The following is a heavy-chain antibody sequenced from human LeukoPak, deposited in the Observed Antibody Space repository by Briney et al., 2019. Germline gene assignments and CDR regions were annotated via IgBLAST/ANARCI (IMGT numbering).Heavy chain of an antibody. V-gene: IGHV4-4*02. Sequence: SETLSLTCTVSGGSISSGGYCWTWVRQPPGKGLEWIGEIYDSGSTNYNPSLKSRVTISIGKSKKQFSLTLSSMTAADTAVYYCARNGGNSDFDYWGQGTLVTVSS. J-gene: IGHJ4*02. D-gene: IGHD4-23*01. CDR1: GGSISSGGYC. CDR2: IYDSGST. CDR3: ARNGGNSDFDY.